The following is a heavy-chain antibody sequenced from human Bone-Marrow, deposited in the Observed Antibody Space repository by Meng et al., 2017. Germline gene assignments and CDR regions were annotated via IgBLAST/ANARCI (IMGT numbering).Heavy chain of an antibody. J-gene: IGHJ4*02. CDR1: GDSISSDIW. CDR2: VYHRGDT. D-gene: IGHD1-7*01. V-gene: IGHV4-4*02. CDR3: GRDQGRELINH. Sequence: QLPLQESGPGLVKPSGTLSLTCTVSGDSISSDIWWSWVRQPPGKGLEWIGEVYHRGDTNYNPSLKSRVDISVDKSKNQFYLSLFSVTAADTAVYYCGRDQGRELINHWGQGTLVTVSS.